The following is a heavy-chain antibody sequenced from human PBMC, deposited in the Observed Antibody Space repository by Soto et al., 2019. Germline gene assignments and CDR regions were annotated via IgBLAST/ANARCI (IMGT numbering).Heavy chain of an antibody. CDR2: IKQDGSEK. Sequence: GSLRLSCVASGFSFGRYWMSWVRQAPGKGLEWVANIKQDGSEKNYVDSMKGRFTIYRDNAKNSVYLQMNSLRAEDTAVYYCARRSYSGAGDCWGQGTLVTVSS. V-gene: IGHV3-7*01. CDR3: ARRSYSGAGDC. CDR1: GFSFGRYW. J-gene: IGHJ4*02. D-gene: IGHD2-15*01.